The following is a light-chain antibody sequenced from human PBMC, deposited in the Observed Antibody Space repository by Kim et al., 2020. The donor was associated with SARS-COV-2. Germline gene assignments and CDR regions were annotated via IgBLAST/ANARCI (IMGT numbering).Light chain of an antibody. CDR2: TAT. CDR1: QSVGSN. J-gene: IGKJ4*01. V-gene: IGKV3-15*01. CDR3: QQYNSWPPLT. Sequence: SPGERVTLSCRASQSVGSNLAWYQQKPGQAPRLLVFTATTRVTGVPARCSGSGSGTEFTLTITSLQSEDFALYYCQQYNSWPPLTFGGGTKVDIK.